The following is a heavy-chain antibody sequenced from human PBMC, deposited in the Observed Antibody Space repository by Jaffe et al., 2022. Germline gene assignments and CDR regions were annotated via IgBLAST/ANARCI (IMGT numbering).Heavy chain of an antibody. J-gene: IGHJ4*02. Sequence: EVQLVESGGGLVQPGRSLRLSCAASGFTFDDYAMHWVRQAPGKGLEWVSGISWNSGSIGYADSVKGRFTISRDNAKNSLYLQMNSLRAEDTALYYCAKDMEYYDYIWGSYRYTAFDYWGQGTLVTVSS. D-gene: IGHD3-16*02. CDR1: GFTFDDYA. CDR2: ISWNSGSI. V-gene: IGHV3-9*01. CDR3: AKDMEYYDYIWGSYRYTAFDY.